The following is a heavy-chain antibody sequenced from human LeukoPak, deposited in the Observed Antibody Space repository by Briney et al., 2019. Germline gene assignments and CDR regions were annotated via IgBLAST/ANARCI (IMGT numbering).Heavy chain of an antibody. CDR2: ISGSGTST. V-gene: IGHV3-23*01. D-gene: IGHD1-26*01. CDR3: AKSSSMGSYAYYAMDV. J-gene: IGHJ6*02. CDR1: EFTFSNFA. Sequence: QPGGSLRLSCAASEFTFSNFAMSWVRQAPGKGLEWVSAISGSGTSTYYADSVKGRFTISRDNSKNTLYLLMNSLRAEDTAVFYCAKSSSMGSYAYYAMDVWGQGTTVTVSS.